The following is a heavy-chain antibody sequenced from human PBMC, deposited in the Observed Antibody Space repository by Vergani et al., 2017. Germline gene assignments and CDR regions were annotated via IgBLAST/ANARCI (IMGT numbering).Heavy chain of an antibody. Sequence: QVTLRESGPALVKPTQTLTLTCTFSGFSLSTSGMCVSWIRQPPGQALEWLARIDWDDEKYYITSLNTRLTISKDTSKNQVVLTMTNMDPVDTATYYCARIDRIAGFDYWGQGTLVTVSS. CDR3: ARIDRIAGFDY. CDR1: GFSLSTSGMC. V-gene: IGHV2-70*15. J-gene: IGHJ4*02. D-gene: IGHD6-13*01. CDR2: IDWDDEK.